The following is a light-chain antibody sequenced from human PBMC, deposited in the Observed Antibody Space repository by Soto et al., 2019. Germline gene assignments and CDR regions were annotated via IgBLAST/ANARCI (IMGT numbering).Light chain of an antibody. J-gene: IGLJ3*02. CDR3: ETWDFNPRV. Sequence: QLVLTQSSSASASLGSSVKLTCTLSSGHSSYIIAWHQQQPGKAPRYLMKLEGSGSYNKGSGVPDRFSGSSSGADRYLTISNLRFEDEADYYCETWDFNPRVFGGGTKLTVL. CDR1: SGHSSYI. V-gene: IGLV4-60*02. CDR2: LEGSGSY.